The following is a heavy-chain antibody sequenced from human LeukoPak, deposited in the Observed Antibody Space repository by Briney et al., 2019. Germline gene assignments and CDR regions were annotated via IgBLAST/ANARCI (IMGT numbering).Heavy chain of an antibody. J-gene: IGHJ4*02. CDR3: ARTVGATFVFDY. V-gene: IGHV3-53*01. CDR1: GFTFSSNY. Sequence: GGSLRLSCAASGFTFSSNYMSWVRQAPGKGLEWVSVIYSGGSTYYADSVKGRFTISRDNSKNTLYLQMNSLRAEDTAVYYCARTVGATFVFDYWGQGTLVTVSS. CDR2: IYSGGST. D-gene: IGHD1-26*01.